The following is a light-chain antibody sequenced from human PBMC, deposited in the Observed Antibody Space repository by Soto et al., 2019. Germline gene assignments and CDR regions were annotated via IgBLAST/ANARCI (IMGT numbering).Light chain of an antibody. J-gene: IGKJ2*01. CDR3: QQYGSSPYT. Sequence: EIVLSQSPGTLSLSPGERAALSCRASQSVSRSFLAWYQHKPGQAPRLLMYGASSRATGIPDRFSGSGSGTDFTLTISRLEPEDFAVYYCQQYGSSPYTFGQGTKLEIK. CDR2: GAS. CDR1: QSVSRSF. V-gene: IGKV3-20*01.